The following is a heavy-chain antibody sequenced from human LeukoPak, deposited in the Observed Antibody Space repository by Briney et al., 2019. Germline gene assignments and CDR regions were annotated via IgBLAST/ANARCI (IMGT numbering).Heavy chain of an antibody. D-gene: IGHD6-19*01. CDR2: IIPIFGTA. V-gene: IGHV1-18*01. J-gene: IGHJ4*02. Sequence: ASVKVSCKASGYTFTSYGISWVRQAPGQGLEWMGGIIPIFGTANYAQKLQGRVTMTTDTSTSTAYMELRSLRSDDTAVYYCARVAVAGSLPNDYWGQGTLVTVSS. CDR1: GYTFTSYG. CDR3: ARVAVAGSLPNDY.